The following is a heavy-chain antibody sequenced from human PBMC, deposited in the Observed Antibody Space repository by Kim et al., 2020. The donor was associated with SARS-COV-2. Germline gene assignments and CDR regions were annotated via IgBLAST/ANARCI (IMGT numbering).Heavy chain of an antibody. D-gene: IGHD2-2*01. V-gene: IGHV4-39*01. CDR3: ARHGVPASTNWFDP. J-gene: IGHJ5*02. Sequence: TPSLRSRVTMSVDTSQNQFSLKLTSVTAADTAVYYCARHGVPASTNWFDPWGQGTLVTVSS.